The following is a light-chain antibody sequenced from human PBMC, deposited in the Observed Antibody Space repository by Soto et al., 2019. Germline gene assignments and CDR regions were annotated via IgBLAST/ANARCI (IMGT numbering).Light chain of an antibody. Sequence: DIQMTKSPSTLSSSVGDRVTITCRASQSISSWLAWYQQKPGKAPKLLIYDASSLESGVPSRFSGSGSGTEFTLTISSLQPDDFATYYCQQYNSYWTFGQGTKVE. CDR3: QQYNSYWT. V-gene: IGKV1-5*01. J-gene: IGKJ1*01. CDR1: QSISSW. CDR2: DAS.